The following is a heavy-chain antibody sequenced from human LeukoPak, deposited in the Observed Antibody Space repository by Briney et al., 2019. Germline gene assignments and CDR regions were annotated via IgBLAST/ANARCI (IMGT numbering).Heavy chain of an antibody. CDR1: GFTFSSYS. D-gene: IGHD3-22*01. V-gene: IGHV3-48*04. J-gene: IGHJ4*02. CDR2: ISSSSSTI. CDR3: ARAGSHYYDSSGYYD. Sequence: PGGSLRLSCAASGFTFSSYSMNWVRQAPGKGLEWVSYISSSSSTIYYADSVKGRFTISRDNAKNSLYLQMNSLRAEDTAVYYCARAGSHYYDSSGYYDWGQGTLVTVSS.